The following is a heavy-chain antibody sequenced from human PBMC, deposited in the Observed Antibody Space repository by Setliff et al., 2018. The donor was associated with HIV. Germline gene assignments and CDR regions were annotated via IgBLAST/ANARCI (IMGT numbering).Heavy chain of an antibody. J-gene: IGHJ4*02. Sequence: SLRLSCAASGFTFDEYAMHWVRQAPGKGLEWVSGITSNSGRIGYADSIKGRFNISRDNAKSSLFLQMKSLRVEDTALYYCAKDTGEMPTYYWGQGTLVTGAS. CDR3: AKDTGEMPTYY. CDR2: ITSNSGRI. D-gene: IGHD2-21*01. V-gene: IGHV3-9*01. CDR1: GFTFDEYA.